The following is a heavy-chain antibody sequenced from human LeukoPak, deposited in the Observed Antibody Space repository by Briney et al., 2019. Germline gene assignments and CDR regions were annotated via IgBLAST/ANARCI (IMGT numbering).Heavy chain of an antibody. CDR2: ISSGSRYI. D-gene: IGHD3-10*01. Sequence: NPGGSLRLSCAASGFTFSTYSMNWVRQAPGKGLEWVSSISSGSRYIYYADSVKGRFTISRDNAKNSLYLQMNSLRAEDTAVYYCARTTTPHYYGSGSYALGYWGQGTLVTVPS. J-gene: IGHJ4*02. CDR1: GFTFSTYS. V-gene: IGHV3-21*01. CDR3: ARTTTPHYYGSGSYALGY.